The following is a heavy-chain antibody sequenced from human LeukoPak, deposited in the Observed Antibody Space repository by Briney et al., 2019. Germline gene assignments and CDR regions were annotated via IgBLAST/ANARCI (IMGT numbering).Heavy chain of an antibody. CDR2: ISGSGGTT. V-gene: IGHV3-23*01. CDR3: AKDLRSSADSKMGAADY. J-gene: IGHJ4*02. CDR1: GFSFSTDA. D-gene: IGHD1-26*01. Sequence: GGSLRLSCAASGFSFSTDAMNWVRQAPGKGLEWVSAISGSGGTTFYADSVKGRFTISRDSSKNTLYLQMNSLRAEDTAVYYCAKDLRSSADSKMGAADYWGQGTLVTVSS.